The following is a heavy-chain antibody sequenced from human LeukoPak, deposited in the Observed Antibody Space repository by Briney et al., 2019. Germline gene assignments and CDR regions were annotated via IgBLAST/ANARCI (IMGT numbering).Heavy chain of an antibody. CDR3: AKDRLLYCAHGVCYSDLFDY. CDR1: GFTFRRFG. V-gene: IGHV3-30*18. D-gene: IGHD2-8*01. CDR2: ISYNGGNK. Sequence: PGRSLRDSCAASGFTFRRFGMHWVRQAPGKGLEWVAVISYNGGNKYYANSVKGRFTISRDNSKNTLYLQMNSLRAEDTAVYYCAKDRLLYCAHGVCYSDLFDYWGQGTLVTVSS. J-gene: IGHJ4*02.